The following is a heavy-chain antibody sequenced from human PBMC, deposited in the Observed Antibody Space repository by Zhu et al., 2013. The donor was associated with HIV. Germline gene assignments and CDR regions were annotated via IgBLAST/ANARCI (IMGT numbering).Heavy chain of an antibody. CDR2: INPSGGST. CDR1: GYTFTSYY. D-gene: IGHD3-22*01. CDR3: ARANYYDSSGLFDLGY. Sequence: QVQLVQSGAEVKKPGASVKVSCKASGYTFTSYYMHWVRQAPGQGLEWMGIINPSGGSTSYAQKFQGRVTMTRDTSTSTVYMELSSLRSEDTAVYYCARANYYDSSGLFDLGYWGQGTLVTVSS. V-gene: IGHV1-46*01. J-gene: IGHJ4*02.